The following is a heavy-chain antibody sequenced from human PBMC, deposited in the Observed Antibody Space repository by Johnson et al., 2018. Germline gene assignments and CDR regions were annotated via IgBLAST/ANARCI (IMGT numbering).Heavy chain of an antibody. Sequence: VQLVESGGGVVQPGGSLRLSCAASGFTFSNAWMSWVRQAPGKGLEWVGRIKSKTDGGTTDYAAPVKGRSNISRDDSKNTLYLQMNSLKTEGTAVYYCTTGEVGYYDSSGYYLQARYYYGMDVWGQGTTVTVSS. D-gene: IGHD3-22*01. CDR2: IKSKTDGGTT. J-gene: IGHJ6*02. V-gene: IGHV3-15*01. CDR1: GFTFSNAW. CDR3: TTGEVGYYDSSGYYLQARYYYGMDV.